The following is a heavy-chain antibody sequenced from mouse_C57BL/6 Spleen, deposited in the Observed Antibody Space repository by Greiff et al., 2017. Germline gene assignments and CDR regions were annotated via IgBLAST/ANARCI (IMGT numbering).Heavy chain of an antibody. J-gene: IGHJ2*01. V-gene: IGHV1-52*01. CDR2: IDPSDSET. CDR1: GYTFTSYW. D-gene: IGHD3-2*02. Sequence: QVQLQQPGAELVRPGSSVKLSCKASGYTFTSYWMHWVKQRPIQGLEWIGNIDPSDSETHYNQKFKDKATLTVDKSSSTAYMHLSSLTSEDSAVYYCARGSSGYRDYFDDWGKGTTLTVSS. CDR3: ARGSSGYRDYFDD.